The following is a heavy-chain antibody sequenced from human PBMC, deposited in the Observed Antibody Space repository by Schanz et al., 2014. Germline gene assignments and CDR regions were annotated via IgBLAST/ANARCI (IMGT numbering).Heavy chain of an antibody. D-gene: IGHD3-10*01. V-gene: IGHV3-30*02. CDR1: GFTFSSYG. CDR3: AKDQLANYRGSGYNWFDP. Sequence: QVQLVESGGGVVQPGGSLRLSCAASGFTFSSYGMHWVRQAPGKGLEWVTFIRIDGSAKYYADSVKGRFSVSRDNSKNTLYLQMNSLRADDTAVYYCAKDQLANYRGSGYNWFDPWGQGTLVTVSS. J-gene: IGHJ5*02. CDR2: IRIDGSAK.